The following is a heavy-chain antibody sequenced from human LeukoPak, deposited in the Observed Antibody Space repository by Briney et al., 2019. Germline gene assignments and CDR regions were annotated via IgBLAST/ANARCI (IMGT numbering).Heavy chain of an antibody. V-gene: IGHV3-48*03. CDR1: GFTFSTYE. J-gene: IGHJ4*02. CDR2: ISSSGGTI. CDR3: ARARGHAHFDY. Sequence: PGGSLRLSCAASGFTFSTYEMNWVRQAPGKGLEWVSYISSSGGTIYYADSVKGRFTISRDNAKNSLYLQMNSLRVEDTAVYYCARARGHAHFDYWGQGTLVTVSS. D-gene: IGHD2-15*01.